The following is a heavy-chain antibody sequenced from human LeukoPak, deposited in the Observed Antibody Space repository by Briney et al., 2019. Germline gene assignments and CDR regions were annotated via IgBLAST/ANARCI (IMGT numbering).Heavy chain of an antibody. V-gene: IGHV5-51*01. D-gene: IGHD6-13*01. CDR2: IYPGDSDT. J-gene: IGHJ6*03. Sequence: PGESLKISCKGSGYSFTSYWIGWVRQMPGKGLEWMGIIYPGDSDTRYSPSFQGQVTISADKSISTAYLQWSSLKASDTAMYYCARRAAAENYYYYYYMDVWGKGTTVTVPS. CDR3: ARRAAAENYYYYYYMDV. CDR1: GYSFTSYW.